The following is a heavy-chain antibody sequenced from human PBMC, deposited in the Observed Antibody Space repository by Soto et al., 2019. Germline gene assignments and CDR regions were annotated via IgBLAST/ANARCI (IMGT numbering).Heavy chain of an antibody. CDR2: INHSGST. D-gene: IGHD3-10*01. V-gene: IGHV4-34*01. CDR1: GGSFSGYY. J-gene: IGHJ6*02. CDR3: ARCVLSSGSWSYYSVPRFTQYSIYV. Sequence: PSETLSLTCAVYGGSFSGYYWSWIRQPPGKGLEWIGEINHSGSTNYNPSLKSRVTISVDTSKNQFSLKLSSVTAADTAVYYCARCVLSSGSWSYYSVPRFTQYSIYVCGQGTTVTVSS.